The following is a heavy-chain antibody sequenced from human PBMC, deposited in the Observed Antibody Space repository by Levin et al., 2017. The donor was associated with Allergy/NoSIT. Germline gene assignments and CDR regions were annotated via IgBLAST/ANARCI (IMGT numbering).Heavy chain of an antibody. CDR2: IYYSGST. V-gene: IGHV4-39*07. J-gene: IGHJ3*02. CDR3: ARDERGGPSDDAFEI. D-gene: IGHD3-10*01. Sequence: SQTLSLTCTVSGGSVSSTRYYWGWIRQPPGKGLEWIGSIYYSGSTYYNPSLKSRVTISVDTSKNQFSLKLTSVTAADTAIYYCARDERGGPSDDAFEIWGQGTMVTVSS. CDR1: GGSVSSTRYY.